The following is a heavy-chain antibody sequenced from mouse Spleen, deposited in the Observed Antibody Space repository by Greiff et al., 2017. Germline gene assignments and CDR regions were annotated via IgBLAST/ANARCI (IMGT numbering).Heavy chain of an antibody. V-gene: IGHV5-12-2*01. CDR2: ISNGGGST. J-gene: IGHJ4*01. D-gene: IGHD1-1*01. Sequence: EVHLVESGGGLVQPGGSLKLSCAASGFTFSSYTMSWVRQTPEKRLEWVAYISNGGGSTYYPDTVKGRFTISRDNAKNTLYLQMSSLKSEDTAMYYCARDYYGSSYGAMDYWGQGTSVTVSS. CDR3: ARDYYGSSYGAMDY. CDR1: GFTFSSYT.